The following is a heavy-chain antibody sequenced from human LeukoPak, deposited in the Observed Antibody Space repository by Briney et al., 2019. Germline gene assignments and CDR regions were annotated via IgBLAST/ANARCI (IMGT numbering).Heavy chain of an antibody. Sequence: SETLSLTCTVSGASISSSSDYWTWIRQPAGKALEWIGRIYSGGTTTYNPSLESRVTISVDTSKNQFSLKLSSVTAADTAMYYCARYWRLADNNWFDPWGQGTLVTVSS. V-gene: IGHV4-61*02. CDR2: IYSGGTT. D-gene: IGHD3-3*01. CDR1: GASISSSSDY. CDR3: ARYWRLADNNWFDP. J-gene: IGHJ5*02.